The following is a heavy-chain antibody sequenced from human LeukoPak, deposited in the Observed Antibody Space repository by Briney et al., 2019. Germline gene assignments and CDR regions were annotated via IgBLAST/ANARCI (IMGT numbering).Heavy chain of an antibody. V-gene: IGHV3-7*01. CDR1: GFSFSYYW. D-gene: IGHD3-10*01. CDR3: ARDPLGYGSGSYSNMDV. J-gene: IGHJ6*03. CDR2: LKPDGSEK. Sequence: GGSLRLSCAASGFSFSYYWMSWVRQAPGKGLEWVANLKPDGSEKFYVDSVKGRFTISRDNAKNSLYLQMNSLRAEDTAVYYCARDPLGYGSGSYSNMDVWGKGTTVTVSS.